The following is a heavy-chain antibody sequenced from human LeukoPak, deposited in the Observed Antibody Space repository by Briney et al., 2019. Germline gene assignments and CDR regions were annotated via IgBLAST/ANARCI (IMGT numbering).Heavy chain of an antibody. D-gene: IGHD3-22*01. CDR3: ARDPFFTMIVVDPTPFGGMDV. CDR1: GFTFSSYW. Sequence: GGSLRLSCAASGFTFSSYWMSWVRQAPGKGLEWVANIKQDGSEKYYVDSVKGRFTISRDNAKNSLYLQMNSLRAEVTAVYYCARDPFFTMIVVDPTPFGGMDVWGQGTTVTVSS. J-gene: IGHJ6*02. V-gene: IGHV3-7*01. CDR2: IKQDGSEK.